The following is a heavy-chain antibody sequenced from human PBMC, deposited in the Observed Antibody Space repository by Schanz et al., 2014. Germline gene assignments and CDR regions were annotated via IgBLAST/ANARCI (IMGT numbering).Heavy chain of an antibody. CDR2: ISYDGSNK. J-gene: IGHJ3*02. CDR3: TRSYYDFSWGSYRFRAFDI. V-gene: IGHV3-30-3*01. Sequence: QVQLVESGGGVVQPGRSLRLSCAAYGFTLSSYAMHWVRQAPGKGLEWVAVISYDGSNKYYADSVKGRFTISRDNSKNTLYLQMNSLRAEDTAIYFCTRSYYDFSWGSYRFRAFDIWGQGTTVIVSS. CDR1: GFTLSSYA. D-gene: IGHD3-16*02.